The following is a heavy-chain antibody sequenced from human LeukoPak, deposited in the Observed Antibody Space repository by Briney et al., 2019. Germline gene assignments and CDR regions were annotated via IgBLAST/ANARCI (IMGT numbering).Heavy chain of an antibody. CDR3: ARHLATGDTGFDY. CDR1: GGSISSYY. Sequence: PSETLSLTCTVSGGSISSYYWSWIRQPPGKGLEGIGYIYYIGSTNYNPSLKSRVIISINTSENRFSLKLSSVTAADTAVYYCARHLATGDTGFDYWGQGTLVTVSS. V-gene: IGHV4-59*08. D-gene: IGHD6-13*01. J-gene: IGHJ4*02. CDR2: IYYIGST.